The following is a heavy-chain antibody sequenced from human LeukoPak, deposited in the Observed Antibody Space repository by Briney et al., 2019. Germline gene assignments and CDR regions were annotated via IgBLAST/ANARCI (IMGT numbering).Heavy chain of an antibody. CDR1: GFTFSSYS. CDR3: ARDELAYYYDSSGYYAFDY. CDR2: ISSSSSYI. Sequence: GGSLRLSCAASGFTFSSYSMNWVRQAPGKGLEWVSSISSSSSYIYYADSVKGRFTISRDNAKNSLYLQMNSLRAEDTAVYYCARDELAYYYDSSGYYAFDYWGQGTLVTGSS. V-gene: IGHV3-21*04. J-gene: IGHJ4*02. D-gene: IGHD3-22*01.